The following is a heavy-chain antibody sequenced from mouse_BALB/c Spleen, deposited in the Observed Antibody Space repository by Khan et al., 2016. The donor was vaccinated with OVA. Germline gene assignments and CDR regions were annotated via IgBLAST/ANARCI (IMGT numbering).Heavy chain of an antibody. V-gene: IGHV5-6*01. D-gene: IGHD1-1*02. CDR3: ASHSYYYNSEGFAY. J-gene: IGHJ3*01. CDR2: ISSGGGYT. Sequence: EVQLLETGGDLVKPGGSLKLSCAASGFTFSTYCMSWVRQTPDKRLEWVATISSGGGYTYYVASVKGRFTISRDNAKNTLYLQMSSLKSEDTAMYSGASHSYYYNSEGFAYWGQGTLVTVSA. CDR1: GFTFSTYC.